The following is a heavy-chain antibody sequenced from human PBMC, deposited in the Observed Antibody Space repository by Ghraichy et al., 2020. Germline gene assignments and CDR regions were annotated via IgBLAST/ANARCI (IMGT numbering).Heavy chain of an antibody. CDR3: ARDGVGDAYKKALFDFDY. D-gene: IGHD5-24*01. Sequence: GESLNISCAASGFTFSTHWMTWVRQAPGKGLEWVANINKDGSERYYVDSVKGRFTISRDNANNSLYLQMHSLRAEDTTVYYCARDGVGDAYKKALFDFDYWGQGTLVTVSS. CDR1: GFTFSTHW. J-gene: IGHJ4*02. CDR2: INKDGSER. V-gene: IGHV3-7*03.